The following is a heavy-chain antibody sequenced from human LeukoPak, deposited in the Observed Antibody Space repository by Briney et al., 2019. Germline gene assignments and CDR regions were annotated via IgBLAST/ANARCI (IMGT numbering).Heavy chain of an antibody. CDR2: IYHSGST. J-gene: IGHJ4*02. CDR3: ATKAPKYYYGSGSYPGY. CDR1: GYSISSGYY. V-gene: IGHV4-38-2*02. Sequence: PSETLSLTCTVSGYSISSGYYRGWIRQPPGKGLEWIGSIYHSGSTYYKPSLKSRVTISVDTSKNQFSLKLSSVTAADTAVYYCATKAPKYYYGSGSYPGYWGQGTLVTVSS. D-gene: IGHD3-10*01.